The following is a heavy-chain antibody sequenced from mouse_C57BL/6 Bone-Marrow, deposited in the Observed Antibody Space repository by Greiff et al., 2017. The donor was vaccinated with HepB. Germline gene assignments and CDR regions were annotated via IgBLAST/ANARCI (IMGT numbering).Heavy chain of an antibody. V-gene: IGHV1-81*01. J-gene: IGHJ2*01. D-gene: IGHD3-3*01. CDR2: IYPRSGNT. Sequence: QVQLKESGAELARPGASVKLSCKASGYTFTSYGISWVKQRTGQGLEWIGEIYPRSGNTYYNEKFKGKATLTADKSSSTAYMELRSLTSEDAAVYFCARGRDDFDYWGQGTTLTVSS. CDR1: GYTFTSYG. CDR3: ARGRDDFDY.